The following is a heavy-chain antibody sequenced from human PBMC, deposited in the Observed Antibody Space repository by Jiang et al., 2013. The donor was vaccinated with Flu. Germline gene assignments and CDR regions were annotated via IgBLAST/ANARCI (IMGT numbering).Heavy chain of an antibody. D-gene: IGHD3-3*01. CDR2: IDWNGRST. Sequence: MSWVRLVPGKGLEWVSGIDWNGRSTTYADSVKGRFTISRDNAKNSLYLQMNGLRAEDTALYYCARGSDYDFWSTYYTAYVPRVFEFWGQGALVTVSS. CDR3: ARGSDYDFWSTYYTAYVPRVFEF. J-gene: IGHJ4*02. V-gene: IGHV3-20*03.